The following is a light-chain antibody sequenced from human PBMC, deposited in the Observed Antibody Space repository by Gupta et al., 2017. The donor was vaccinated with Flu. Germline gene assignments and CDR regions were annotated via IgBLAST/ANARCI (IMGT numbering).Light chain of an antibody. CDR1: ALSNQY. J-gene: IGLJ2*01. CDR2: EDT. CDR3: QSEDISDIVV. V-gene: IGLV3-25*03. Sequence: SYELTQPPSVSVSPGQTARITCSGDALSNQYTYWYQQRPGQAPVLVIYEDTERPSGIPERFSGSSSGTTVTLTINVVQAEDEADYYCQSEDISDIVVFGGGTKLTVL.